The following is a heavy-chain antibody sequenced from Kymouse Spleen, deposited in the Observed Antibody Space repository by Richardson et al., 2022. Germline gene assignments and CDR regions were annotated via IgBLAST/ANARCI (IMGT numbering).Heavy chain of an antibody. D-gene: IGHD3-9*01. V-gene: IGHV4-61*01. Sequence: QVQLQESGPGLVKPSETLSLTCTVSGGSVSSGSYYWSWIRQPPGKGLEWIGYIYYSGSTNYNPSLKSRVTISVDTSKNQFSLKLSSVTAADTAVYYCARTYYDILTGYPFDYWGQGTLVTVSS. CDR1: GGSVSSGSYY. CDR3: ARTYYDILTGYPFDY. CDR2: IYYSGST. J-gene: IGHJ4*02.